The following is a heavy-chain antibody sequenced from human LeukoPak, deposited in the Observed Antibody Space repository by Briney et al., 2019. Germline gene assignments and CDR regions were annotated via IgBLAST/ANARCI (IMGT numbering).Heavy chain of an antibody. D-gene: IGHD3-22*01. CDR2: VIPIFGTA. Sequence: SVKVSCKASGGTFSSYAISWVRQAPGQGLEWMGRVIPIFGTANYAQKFQGRVTITTDESTRKDYMEVSSLRSEDTPVYYCARESYYDSSGPGGGALNYFDYWGQGTLVTVSS. J-gene: IGHJ4*02. CDR1: GGTFSSYA. CDR3: ARESYYDSSGPGGGALNYFDY. V-gene: IGHV1-69*05.